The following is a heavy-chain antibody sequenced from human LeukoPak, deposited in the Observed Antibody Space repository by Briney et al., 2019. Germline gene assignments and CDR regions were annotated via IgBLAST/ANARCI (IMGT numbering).Heavy chain of an antibody. J-gene: IGHJ6*03. Sequence: ASVKVSCKASGYTFTSYGISWVRQAPGQGLEWMGWISAYNGNTNYAQKLQGRVTMTTDTSTSTAYMELRSLRSDDTAVYYCARVGGDYGSGIQAGNVDYYYYMDVWGKGTTVTVSS. D-gene: IGHD3-10*01. CDR2: ISAYNGNT. CDR3: ARVGGDYGSGIQAGNVDYYYYMDV. CDR1: GYTFTSYG. V-gene: IGHV1-18*01.